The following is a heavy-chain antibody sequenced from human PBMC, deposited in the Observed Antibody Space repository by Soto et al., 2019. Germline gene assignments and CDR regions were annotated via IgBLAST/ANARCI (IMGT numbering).Heavy chain of an antibody. J-gene: IGHJ4*02. CDR3: ATDPAYEAPGEFDY. V-gene: IGHV1-24*01. CDR2: FDPEDGET. CDR1: GYTLTELS. D-gene: IGHD3-22*01. Sequence: GASVKVSCKVSGYTLTELSMHWVRQAPGKGLEWMGGFDPEDGETIYAQKFQGRVTMTEDTSTDTAYMELSSLRSEDTAVYYCATDPAYEAPGEFDYWAQGTLVTVSS.